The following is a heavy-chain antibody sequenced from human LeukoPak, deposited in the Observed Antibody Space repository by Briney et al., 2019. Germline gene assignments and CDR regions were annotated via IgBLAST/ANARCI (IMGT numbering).Heavy chain of an antibody. CDR1: GYTFSRYG. V-gene: IGHV1-18*04. D-gene: IGHD3-22*01. Sequence: GASVKVSCKASGYTFSRYGITWVRQAPGQGLEWMGWISAYNGITNYAQNLQGRVAMTTDTSTSTAYMELRSLRSDDTAVYYCVRAEIFNYDSSGYYYNAFDIWGQGTVVTVSS. CDR2: ISAYNGIT. CDR3: VRAEIFNYDSSGYYYNAFDI. J-gene: IGHJ3*02.